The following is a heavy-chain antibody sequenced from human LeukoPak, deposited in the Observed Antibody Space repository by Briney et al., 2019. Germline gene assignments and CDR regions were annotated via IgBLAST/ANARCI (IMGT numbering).Heavy chain of an antibody. J-gene: IGHJ4*02. CDR2: ISSRNTYI. V-gene: IGHV3-21*01. D-gene: IGHD2-2*01. Sequence: GGSLRLSCAASGFTFSSYSMNWVRQAPGKGLEWVSSISSRNTYIYYADSVKGRFTISRDNAKNSLYLQMNSLRAEDTAVYYFALLCSTTICPGDYWGQRTLVTVSS. CDR3: ALLCSTTICPGDY. CDR1: GFTFSSYS.